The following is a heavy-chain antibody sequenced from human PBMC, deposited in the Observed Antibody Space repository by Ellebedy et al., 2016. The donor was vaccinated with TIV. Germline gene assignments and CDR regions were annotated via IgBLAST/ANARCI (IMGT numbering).Heavy chain of an antibody. D-gene: IGHD5-18*01. J-gene: IGHJ3*02. Sequence: PGGSLRLSCTASGFTFNSYGMSWVRQAPGNGLQWVSGISHSGDSTYYAGSVKGRFTISRENAKNSLYLQMNSLRAGDTAVYYCARRGYSYGYAFDIWGQGTMVTVSS. V-gene: IGHV3-23*01. CDR2: ISHSGDST. CDR1: GFTFNSYG. CDR3: ARRGYSYGYAFDI.